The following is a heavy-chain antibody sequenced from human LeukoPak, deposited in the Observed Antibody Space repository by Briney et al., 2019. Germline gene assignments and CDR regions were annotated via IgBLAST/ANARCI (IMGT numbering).Heavy chain of an antibody. Sequence: KPGSSVKVSCTASGGTFSNYTISSVRQAPGQGVEWMGRIIPILGIANYAQKFQGRVTITADKSTSTAYMELSSLRSEDTAVYYCASMSYDSGFDYWGQGTLVTVSS. CDR2: IIPILGIA. V-gene: IGHV1-69*02. J-gene: IGHJ4*02. D-gene: IGHD3-22*01. CDR3: ASMSYDSGFDY. CDR1: GGTFSNYT.